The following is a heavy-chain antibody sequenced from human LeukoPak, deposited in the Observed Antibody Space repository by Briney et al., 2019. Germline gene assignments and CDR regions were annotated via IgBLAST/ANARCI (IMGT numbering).Heavy chain of an antibody. D-gene: IGHD6-19*01. V-gene: IGHV4-34*01. CDR3: ARGPRIAVAGRRSWFDP. Sequence: SETLSLTCAVYGGSFSGYYWSWIRQPPGKGLEWIGEINHSGSTNYNPSLKSRVAISVDTSKNQFSLKLSSVTAADTAVYYCARGPRIAVAGRRSWFDPWGQGALVTVSS. CDR1: GGSFSGYY. CDR2: INHSGST. J-gene: IGHJ5*02.